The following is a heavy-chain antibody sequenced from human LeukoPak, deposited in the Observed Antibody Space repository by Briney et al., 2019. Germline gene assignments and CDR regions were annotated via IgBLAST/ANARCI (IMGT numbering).Heavy chain of an antibody. D-gene: IGHD5-18*01. CDR2: ISSSSSYT. V-gene: IGHV3-11*05. J-gene: IGHJ4*02. Sequence: GGSLRLSCAASGCTFSDYYMSWIRQAPGKGLEWVSYISSSSSYTNYADSVKGRFTISRDNAKNSLYLQMNSLRAEDTAVYYCARGAGGIQLWSNFDYWGQGTLVTVSS. CDR1: GCTFSDYY. CDR3: ARGAGGIQLWSNFDY.